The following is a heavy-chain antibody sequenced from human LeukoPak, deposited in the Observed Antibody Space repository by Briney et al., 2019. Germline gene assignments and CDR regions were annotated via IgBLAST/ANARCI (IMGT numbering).Heavy chain of an antibody. J-gene: IGHJ4*02. CDR1: GGSISSGDYY. CDR2: IDYSGST. D-gene: IGHD3-9*01. Sequence: SETLSLTCTVSGGSISSGDYYWGWIRQPPGKGLEWIGYIDYSGSTYYNPSLKIRVTIAVDTSKNQFSLKLISVTAADTAVYSCARVEKDDILTGGIIDYWGQGTLVTVSS. CDR3: ARVEKDDILTGGIIDY. V-gene: IGHV4-30-4*01.